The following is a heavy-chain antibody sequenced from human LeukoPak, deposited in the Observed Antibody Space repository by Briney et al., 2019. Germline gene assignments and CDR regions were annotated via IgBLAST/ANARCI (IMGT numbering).Heavy chain of an antibody. D-gene: IGHD5-12*01. CDR2: INEHGSEK. CDR1: GFTFSRYW. Sequence: TGGSLRLSCAASGFTFSRYWMSWVRQAPGQGLEWMANINEHGSEKNYVNSVRGRFTISRDNTKNSVYVQMNGLRVKDTGVYYCAKHSGYHWDHRGQGTLVTVSS. V-gene: IGHV3-7*01. J-gene: IGHJ4*02. CDR3: AKHSGYHWDH.